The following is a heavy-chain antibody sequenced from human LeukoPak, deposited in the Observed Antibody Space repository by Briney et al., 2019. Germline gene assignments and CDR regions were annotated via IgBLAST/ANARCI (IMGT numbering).Heavy chain of an antibody. J-gene: IGHJ4*02. CDR3: ARDPKDTFGGVISYFDY. V-gene: IGHV4-38-2*02. Sequence: SETLSLTCTVSGYSISNGYYWGWIRRPPGKGLEWIGTTYHSGTSYYNPSLKSRVTISVDKSKNQFSLKLSSVTAADTAVYYCARDPKDTFGGVISYFDYWGQGTLVTVSS. D-gene: IGHD3-16*01. CDR1: GYSISNGYY. CDR2: TYHSGTS.